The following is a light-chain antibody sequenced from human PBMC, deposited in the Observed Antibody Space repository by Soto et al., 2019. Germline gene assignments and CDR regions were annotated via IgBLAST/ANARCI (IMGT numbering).Light chain of an antibody. CDR3: QQSYSTPL. CDR1: QSISSY. V-gene: IGKV1-39*01. J-gene: IGKJ1*01. CDR2: AAS. Sequence: DIQMTQSPSSLSSSVGDRVTITCRASQSISSYLTWYQQKPGKAPKLLIYAASSLQSGVPSRFSGSGSGTDFTLTISSLQAEYFANYCCQQSYSTPLFGQGTKVEIK.